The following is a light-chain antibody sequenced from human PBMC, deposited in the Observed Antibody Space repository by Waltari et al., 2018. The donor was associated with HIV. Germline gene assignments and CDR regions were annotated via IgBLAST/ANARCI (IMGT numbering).Light chain of an antibody. Sequence: SYVLTQPPSVSVAPGMPATITCGGHHTGGHSVHWYQQQPGQAPLVVIYDDRVRPPGIPERFSGSNSGNTATLTISRVVAGDEADYSCHVWDSRSDVVFGGGTKLTVL. CDR1: HTGGHS. CDR2: DDR. J-gene: IGLJ3*02. V-gene: IGLV3-21*04. CDR3: HVWDSRSDVV.